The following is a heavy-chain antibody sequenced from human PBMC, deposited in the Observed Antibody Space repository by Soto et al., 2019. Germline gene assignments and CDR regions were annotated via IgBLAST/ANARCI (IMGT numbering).Heavy chain of an antibody. CDR2: SSWNSGSI. Sequence: SLRLSWGASGFTFDDYARHWVRQAPGKGLEWVSGSSWNSGSIGYADSVKGRFTISRDNAKNSLYLQMNSLRAEDTALYYCAKDISTLLRCSFDYWGQGTLVTVSS. D-gene: IGHD4-17*01. CDR1: GFTFDDYA. J-gene: IGHJ4*02. V-gene: IGHV3-9*01. CDR3: AKDISTLLRCSFDY.